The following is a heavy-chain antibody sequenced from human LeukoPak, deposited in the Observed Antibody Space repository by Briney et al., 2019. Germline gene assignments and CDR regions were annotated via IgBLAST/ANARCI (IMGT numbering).Heavy chain of an antibody. V-gene: IGHV3-23*01. CDR2: ISGSGSST. D-gene: IGHD3-16*02. CDR1: GFTFSTYA. J-gene: IGHJ4*02. Sequence: GGSLRLSCAASGFTFSTYAMSWVRQAPGKGLEWISSISGSGSSTSYADSVKGLSTISRDNSKNTLDLQMNSLRAEDTAIYYCAKGSLRLGELSSWTLDYWGQGTLVTVSS. CDR3: AKGSLRLGELSSWTLDY.